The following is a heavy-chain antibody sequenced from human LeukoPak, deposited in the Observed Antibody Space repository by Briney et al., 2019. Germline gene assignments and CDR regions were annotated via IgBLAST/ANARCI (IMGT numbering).Heavy chain of an antibody. J-gene: IGHJ5*02. D-gene: IGHD6-13*01. V-gene: IGHV1-2*02. CDR1: GYTFTGYY. CDR3: ERDPGYSSSWLEP. Sequence: ASVTVSCKASGYTFTGYYMHWVRQAPGQGLEWMGWINPNSGGTNYAQKFQRRVTMTRDTSISTAYMELSRLRCDETAVYYCERDPGYSSSWLEPWGQGTLVTVSS. CDR2: INPNSGGT.